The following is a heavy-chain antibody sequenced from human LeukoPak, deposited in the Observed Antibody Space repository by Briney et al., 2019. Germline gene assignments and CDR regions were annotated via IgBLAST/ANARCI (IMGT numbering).Heavy chain of an antibody. J-gene: IGHJ6*03. V-gene: IGHV1-2*02. CDR2: INPNSGGT. Sequence: GASVKVSCKASGHTFTGYYIHWVRQAPGQGLEWMGWINPNSGGTNYAQKFQGRVTMARDTSISTAYMELSRLTSDDTAIYYCARGSTVTTLPYFYSFMDVWGKGTTVTVSS. D-gene: IGHD4-17*01. CDR3: ARGSTVTTLPYFYSFMDV. CDR1: GHTFTGYY.